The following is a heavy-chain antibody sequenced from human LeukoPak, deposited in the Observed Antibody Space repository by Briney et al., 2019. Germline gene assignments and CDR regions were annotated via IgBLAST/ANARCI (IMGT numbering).Heavy chain of an antibody. D-gene: IGHD3-3*01. V-gene: IGHV4-30-4*07. CDR1: GGSISSGGYS. CDR2: ISYSGNT. Sequence: SETLSLTCAVSGGSISSGGYSWSWIRQPPGKGLEWIGYISYSGNTYYNPSLKSRLTISVDTSKNQFSLKLSSVTAADTAVYYCARGERYDFHFDYWGQGTLVTVSS. CDR3: ARGERYDFHFDY. J-gene: IGHJ4*02.